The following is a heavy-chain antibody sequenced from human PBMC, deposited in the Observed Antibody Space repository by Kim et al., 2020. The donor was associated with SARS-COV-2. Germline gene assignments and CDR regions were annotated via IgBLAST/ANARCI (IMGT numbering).Heavy chain of an antibody. CDR2: ISYDGSNK. V-gene: IGHV3-33*05. CDR1: GFTFSSYG. J-gene: IGHJ4*02. CDR3: ARARARVGMVDY. D-gene: IGHD1-20*01. Sequence: GGSLRLSCAASGFTFSSYGMHWVRQAPGKGLEWVAVISYDGSNKYYADSVKGRFTISRDNSKNTLYLQMNSLRAEDTAVYYCARARARVGMVDYWGQGTLVTVSS.